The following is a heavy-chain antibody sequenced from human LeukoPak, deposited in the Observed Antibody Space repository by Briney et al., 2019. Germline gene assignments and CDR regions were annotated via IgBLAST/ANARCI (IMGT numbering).Heavy chain of an antibody. D-gene: IGHD5-12*01. CDR2: INPNSGDT. V-gene: IGHV1-2*02. CDR3: ATEPSRSYSFDHLDF. J-gene: IGHJ4*02. Sequence: ASVKVSCKASGYTLTGYYMHWVRQAPGQGLEWMGWINPNSGDTNYAQKFQGRVTMTRDTSISTAYMELSSLRAEDTAIYYCATEPSRSYSFDHLDFWGLGTPVTVSS. CDR1: GYTLTGYY.